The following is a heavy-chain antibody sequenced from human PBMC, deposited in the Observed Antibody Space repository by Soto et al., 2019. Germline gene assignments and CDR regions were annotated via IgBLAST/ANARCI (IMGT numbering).Heavy chain of an antibody. CDR2: IYYSGST. CDR1: SAPVSSSTYA. Sequence: ETLSLTCTVSSAPVSSSTYALGWSRQPPGKVLEWIGSIYYSGSTYYNPSLNSRVTVSVDTSKNQFSLKVTSVTAADTAVYYCARLHGYCISSSCHGHYAMDVWGQGTTVTVSS. CDR3: ARLHGYCISSSCHGHYAMDV. J-gene: IGHJ6*02. V-gene: IGHV4-39*01. D-gene: IGHD2-2*01.